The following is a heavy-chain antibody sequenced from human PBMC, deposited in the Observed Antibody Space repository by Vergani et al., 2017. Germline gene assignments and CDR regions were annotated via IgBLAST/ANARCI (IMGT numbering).Heavy chain of an antibody. V-gene: IGHV4-34*11. D-gene: IGHD2-2*02. J-gene: IGHJ5*02. Sequence: QVQLQQWGAGLLKPSETLSLTCAVYGGSFSGYYWGWIRQPPGKGLEWIGSIYYSGSTNYNPSLKSRVTISVDTSKNQFSLNLSSVTAADTAVYYCARRPAAIGRNWFDPWGQGTLVTVSS. CDR2: IYYSGST. CDR3: ARRPAAIGRNWFDP. CDR1: GGSFSGYY.